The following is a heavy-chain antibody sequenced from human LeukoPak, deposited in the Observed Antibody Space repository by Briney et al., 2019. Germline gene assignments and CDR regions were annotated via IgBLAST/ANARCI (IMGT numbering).Heavy chain of an antibody. CDR1: GFTFSSYR. J-gene: IGHJ4*02. CDR3: ARVGGYCSGGTCYLLRFDY. CDR2: IKLDGSEK. Sequence: GGSLRLSCAASGFTFSSYRMSWVRQAPGKGLEWVANIKLDGSEKYYVDSVKGRFTISRDNAQNSLYLQMNSLRAEDTAVYYCARVGGYCSGGTCYLLRFDYWGQGTLVTVSS. D-gene: IGHD2-15*01. V-gene: IGHV3-7*01.